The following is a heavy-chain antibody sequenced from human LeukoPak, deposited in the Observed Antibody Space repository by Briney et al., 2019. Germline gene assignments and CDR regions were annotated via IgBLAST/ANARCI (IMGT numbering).Heavy chain of an antibody. CDR1: GGSISSYY. Sequence: SETLSLTCTVSGGSISSYYWSWIRQPPGKGLEWIGYIYYSGSTNYNPSLKSRVTISVDTSKNQFFLKLSSVTAADTAVYYCARHDGDYGYYFDYWGQGTLVTVSS. D-gene: IGHD4-17*01. J-gene: IGHJ4*02. CDR2: IYYSGST. CDR3: ARHDGDYGYYFDY. V-gene: IGHV4-59*08.